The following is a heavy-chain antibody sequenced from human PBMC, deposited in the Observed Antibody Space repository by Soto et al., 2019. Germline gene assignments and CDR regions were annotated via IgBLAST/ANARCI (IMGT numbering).Heavy chain of an antibody. V-gene: IGHV4-30-2*06. CDR1: GVTVSYGGYS. CDR3: ARLVTSSAGSWFDP. CDR2: IYHSGST. Sequence: SETLSLTCSVSGVTVSYGGYSWSCIRQSPGKGLEWMGNIYHSGSTYYNPSLKSRITMLVDRSKNQVSLRLSSVTAADTAVYYCARLVTSSAGSWFDPWGQGTLVTVSS. J-gene: IGHJ5*02. D-gene: IGHD2-21*02.